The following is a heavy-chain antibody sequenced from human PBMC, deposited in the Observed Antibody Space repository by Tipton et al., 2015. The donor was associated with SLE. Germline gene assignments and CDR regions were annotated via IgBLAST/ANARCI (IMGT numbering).Heavy chain of an antibody. CDR3: VRQPTEGWFDP. V-gene: IGHV4-39*01. CDR1: GDSLSISTYS. Sequence: LRLSCPVSGDSLSISTYSWGWIRQPPGKGLEWIGSMFYSGSTYYNSSLKSRVTISVDTSKNQFSLKLSSVTAVDTSVYYCVRQPTEGWFDPWGQGTLVTVSS. J-gene: IGHJ5*02. CDR2: MFYSGST.